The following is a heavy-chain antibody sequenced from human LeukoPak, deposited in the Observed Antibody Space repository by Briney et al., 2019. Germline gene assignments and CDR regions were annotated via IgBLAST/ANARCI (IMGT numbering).Heavy chain of an antibody. CDR1: GFTFSSHW. CDR2: IKQDGSEK. CDR3: VREERWLQWD. J-gene: IGHJ4*02. Sequence: PGRSLRLSCAASGFTFSSHWMSWVRQAPGKGLEWVANIKQDGSEKYYVDSVKGRFTISRDNAENSLYLQMNSLRAEDTAVYYCVREERWLQWDGGQGTLVTVSS. D-gene: IGHD5-24*01. V-gene: IGHV3-7*01.